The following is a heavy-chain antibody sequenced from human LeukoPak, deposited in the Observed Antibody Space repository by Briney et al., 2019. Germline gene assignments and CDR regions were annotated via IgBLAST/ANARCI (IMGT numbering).Heavy chain of an antibody. CDR3: AKGDYFAY. J-gene: IGHJ4*02. CDR2: ISGGAGST. Sequence: GGSLRLTCAASGFTFSTSDMSWVRQAPGKGLEWVSKISGGAGSTYYADSVKGRFTVSRDNSKNTMYLQMNSLRAEDTAVYYCAKGDYFAYWGQGTLVTVSS. V-gene: IGHV3-23*01. CDR1: GFTFSTSD.